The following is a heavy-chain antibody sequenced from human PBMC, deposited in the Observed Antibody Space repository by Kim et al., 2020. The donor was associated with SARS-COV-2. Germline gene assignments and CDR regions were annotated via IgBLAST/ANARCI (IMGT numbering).Heavy chain of an antibody. CDR2: ISYDGSNK. J-gene: IGHJ3*02. CDR3: ARGSITMTLGAFDI. D-gene: IGHD3-22*01. CDR1: GFTFSSYA. V-gene: IGHV3-30*04. Sequence: GGSLRLSCAASGFTFSSYAMHWVRQAPGKGLEWVAGISYDGSNKYYADSVKGRFTISRDNSKNTLYLQMNSLRAEDTAVYYCARGSITMTLGAFDIWGQGTMVTVSS.